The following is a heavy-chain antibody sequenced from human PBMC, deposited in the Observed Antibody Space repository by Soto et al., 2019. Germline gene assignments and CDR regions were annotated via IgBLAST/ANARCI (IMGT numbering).Heavy chain of an antibody. Sequence: SVKVSCKASGGTFSSYAISWVRQAPGQGLEWMGGIIPIFGTANYAQKFQGRVTITADESTSTAYMELSRLRSDDTAVYYCARDYSGSDNWFDPWGQGTLVTVSS. CDR3: ARDYSGSDNWFDP. CDR1: GGTFSSYA. CDR2: IIPIFGTA. J-gene: IGHJ5*02. D-gene: IGHD3-10*01. V-gene: IGHV1-69*13.